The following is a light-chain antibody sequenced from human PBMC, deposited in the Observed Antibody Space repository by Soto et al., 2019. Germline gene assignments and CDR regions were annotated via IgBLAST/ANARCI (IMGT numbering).Light chain of an antibody. CDR2: DAS. V-gene: IGKV3-11*01. CDR1: QSVYSY. J-gene: IGKJ4*01. CDR3: QQRRSWPLT. Sequence: EIVLTQSPATLSLSPGERATLSCRASQSVYSYLFWYQQKPGQPPRLLIYDASNRATGIPARFSGSGSGTDFTLTISSLEPEEFAVYYCQQRRSWPLTFGGGTKVEIK.